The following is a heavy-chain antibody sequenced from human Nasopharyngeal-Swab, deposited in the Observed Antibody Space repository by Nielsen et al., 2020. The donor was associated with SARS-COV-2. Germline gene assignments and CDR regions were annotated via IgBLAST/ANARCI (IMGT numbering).Heavy chain of an antibody. CDR2: INRDSIG. V-gene: IGHV3-64D*06. D-gene: IGHD2-15*01. CDR3: VREGYSSGRAPALDH. CDR1: GFTFSNCI. Sequence: GESLKISCSASGFTFSNCIMHWVRQAPGKGLEYVSVINRDSIGDYAASVKGRFTISRDNFRNTVYLEMSSLRTEDTAVYYCVREGYSSGRAPALDHWGQGTLVTVSS. J-gene: IGHJ4*02.